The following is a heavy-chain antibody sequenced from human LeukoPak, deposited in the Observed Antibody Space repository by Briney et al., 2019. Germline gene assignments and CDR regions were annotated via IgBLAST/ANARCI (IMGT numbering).Heavy chain of an antibody. J-gene: IGHJ4*02. D-gene: IGHD3-10*01. CDR3: ATEIFGSGSYPDF. CDR2: IWHDGSHK. CDR1: GFAFNTYA. V-gene: IGHV3-33*01. Sequence: GGSLRLSCAASGFAFNTYAMHWVRQAPGKGLEWVTLIWHDGSHKFYIDSVRGRFTISRENSKHTVYLQMNGLRAEDTAVYYCATEIFGSGSYPDFWGQGTLVTVSS.